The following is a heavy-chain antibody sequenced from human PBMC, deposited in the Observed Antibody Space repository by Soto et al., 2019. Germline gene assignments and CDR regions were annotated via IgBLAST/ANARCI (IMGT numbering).Heavy chain of an antibody. CDR2: ISGSGGST. J-gene: IGHJ5*02. CDR3: AKESKRTVTIFKQLVTLNWFAP. Sequence: PGGSLRLSCGASGFTFSSHAMTWVRQAPGKGLEWVSAISGSGGSTYYADSVKGRFTISRDNSKNTLYLQMNSLRAEDTAVYYCAKESKRTVTIFKQLVTLNWFAPWGQGTLVTVSS. V-gene: IGHV3-23*01. CDR1: GFTFSSHA. D-gene: IGHD6-6*01.